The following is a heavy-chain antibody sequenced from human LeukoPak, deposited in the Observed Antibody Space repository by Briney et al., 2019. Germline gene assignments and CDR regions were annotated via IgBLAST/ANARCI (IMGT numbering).Heavy chain of an antibody. Sequence: PGGSLILSCTASGLTFSTYALSWVRQTPGKGLEWLSVISATGSTTYYADSARGRFTISRDNSKNTLYLQMNSLRAEDTAVYYCAKDSQSVAFFLDDAFDLWGQGTIVTVSA. CDR1: GLTFSTYA. J-gene: IGHJ3*01. D-gene: IGHD2/OR15-2a*01. V-gene: IGHV3-23*01. CDR2: ISATGSTT. CDR3: AKDSQSVAFFLDDAFDL.